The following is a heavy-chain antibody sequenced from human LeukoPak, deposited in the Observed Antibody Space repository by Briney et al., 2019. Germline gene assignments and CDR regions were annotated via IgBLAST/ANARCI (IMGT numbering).Heavy chain of an antibody. V-gene: IGHV3-33*06. CDR1: GFTFSSYG. J-gene: IGHJ4*02. CDR3: AKEVGRYCSSTSCSSGDY. Sequence: GGSLRLSCAASGFTFSSYGMHWVRQAPGKGLEWVAVIWYDGSNKYYADSVKGRFTISRDNSKNTLYLQMNSLRAEDTAVYYCAKEVGRYCSSTSCSSGDYWGQGTLVTVSS. D-gene: IGHD2-2*01. CDR2: IWYDGSNK.